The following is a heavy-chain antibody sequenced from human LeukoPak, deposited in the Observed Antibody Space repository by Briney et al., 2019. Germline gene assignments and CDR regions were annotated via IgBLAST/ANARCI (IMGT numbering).Heavy chain of an antibody. CDR2: ISSSGSTI. CDR1: GFTFSSYE. J-gene: IGHJ6*04. V-gene: IGHV3-48*03. D-gene: IGHD3-10*02. CDR3: AELGITMIGGV. Sequence: GGSLRLSCAASGFTFSSYEMNWVCQAPGKGLEWVSYISSSGSTIYYADPVKGRFTISRDNAKNSLYLQMNSLRAEDTAVYYCAELGITMIGGVWGKGTTVTISS.